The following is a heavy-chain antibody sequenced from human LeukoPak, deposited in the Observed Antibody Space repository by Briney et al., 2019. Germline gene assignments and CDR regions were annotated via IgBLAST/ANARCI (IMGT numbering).Heavy chain of an antibody. CDR3: AKKDGDF. J-gene: IGHJ4*02. Sequence: SETLSLTCTVSGGSISSSSYYWGWIRQPPGKGLEWIGSMYYSGSTYYNPSLKSRVTISVDTSKNQFSLRLSSVTAADTALYYCAKKDGDFWGQGTLVTVSS. CDR1: GGSISSSSYY. CDR2: MYYSGST. V-gene: IGHV4-39*07.